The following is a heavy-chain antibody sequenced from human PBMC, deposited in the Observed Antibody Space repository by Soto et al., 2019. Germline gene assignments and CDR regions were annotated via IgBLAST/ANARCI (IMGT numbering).Heavy chain of an antibody. CDR1: GGSLSNYG. D-gene: IGHD4-17*01. CDR2: IIPVFGTA. Sequence: QVQLVQSGAEVKKPGFSVKVSCKASGGSLSNYGISWVRQAPGQGLEWMGGIIPVFGTANYAQKFQGRVTITADESTNIVYMDVTSLRSEDTAVYYCARGDATKIVVTTYYAMDVWGQGTTVTVSS. CDR3: ARGDATKIVVTTYYAMDV. V-gene: IGHV1-69*12. J-gene: IGHJ6*02.